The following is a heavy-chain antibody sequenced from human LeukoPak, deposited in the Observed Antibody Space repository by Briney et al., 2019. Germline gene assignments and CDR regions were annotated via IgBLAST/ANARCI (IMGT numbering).Heavy chain of an antibody. D-gene: IGHD1-26*01. J-gene: IGHJ1*01. CDR2: IREDGGDI. Sequence: GGSLRLSCAASGFTFTNYWMSWVRQAPGKGLEWVAMIREDGGDIYYADSVKGRFTISRDNAKNSLYLQMNSLRAEDTAVYYCVRDRGSGSSQTHEFFEHWGQGTLVTVSS. CDR1: GFTFTNYW. V-gene: IGHV3-7*01. CDR3: VRDRGSGSSQTHEFFEH.